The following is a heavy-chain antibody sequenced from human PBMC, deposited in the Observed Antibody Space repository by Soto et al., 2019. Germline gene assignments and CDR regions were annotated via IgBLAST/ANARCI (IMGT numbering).Heavy chain of an antibody. CDR2: MNPNSGNT. J-gene: IGHJ6*03. Sequence: ASVKVSCKASGYTFTSYDINWVRQATGQGLEWMGWMNPNSGNTGYAQKFQGRVTMTRNTSISTAYMELSSLRSEDTAVYYCARVLTIFGVVIRYYYYYMDVWGKGTTVTVSS. D-gene: IGHD3-3*01. V-gene: IGHV1-8*01. CDR1: GYTFTSYD. CDR3: ARVLTIFGVVIRYYYYYMDV.